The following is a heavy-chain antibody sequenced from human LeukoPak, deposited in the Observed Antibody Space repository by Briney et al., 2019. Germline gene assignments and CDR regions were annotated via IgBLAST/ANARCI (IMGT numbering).Heavy chain of an antibody. Sequence: PSETLSLTCTVSGGSVSISSYYWVWNRPPPGQGLVWITNIYYSGSTYYNPSLKNRITISITTYKNHFYLKLTSVTAAATAVYYCARIPSPGWFDPWGQRTLVTVSS. J-gene: IGHJ5*02. CDR2: IYYSGST. V-gene: IGHV4-39*07. CDR1: GGSVSISSYY. CDR3: ARIPSPGWFDP.